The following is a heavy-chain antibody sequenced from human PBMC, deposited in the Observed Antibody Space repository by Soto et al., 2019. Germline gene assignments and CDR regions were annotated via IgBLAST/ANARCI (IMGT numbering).Heavy chain of an antibody. CDR2: ISSSGSYS. D-gene: IGHD6-13*01. Sequence: PGGSLRLSCVASGFTFSDYYMSWIRQAPGKGLEWVSYISSSGSYSNYADSVKGRFTLSRDNANNSLYLLMNSLRAEDTAVYYCARERQPLYSSNHKWFDPWGQGTLVTVSS. CDR1: GFTFSDYY. CDR3: ARERQPLYSSNHKWFDP. J-gene: IGHJ5*02. V-gene: IGHV3-11*05.